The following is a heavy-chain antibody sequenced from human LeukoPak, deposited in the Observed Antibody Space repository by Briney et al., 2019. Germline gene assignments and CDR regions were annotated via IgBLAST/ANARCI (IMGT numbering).Heavy chain of an antibody. CDR2: INWHGGNK. Sequence: GGSLRLSCAASGFTFDDYGMSWVGHAPGKGLEWGSGINWHGGNKGYADSLKGRLNISRDNAKNSLYLQMNSLRAEDTAVYYCARVPYWGQGTLVTVSS. CDR1: GFTFDDYG. V-gene: IGHV3-20*04. J-gene: IGHJ4*02. CDR3: ARVPY.